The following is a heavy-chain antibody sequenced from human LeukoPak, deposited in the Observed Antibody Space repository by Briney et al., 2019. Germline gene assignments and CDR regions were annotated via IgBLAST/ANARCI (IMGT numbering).Heavy chain of an antibody. J-gene: IGHJ4*02. CDR3: ARRGPGYNLVY. CDR2: IYYSGNT. D-gene: IGHD5-24*01. CDR1: GGTISSNSDY. Sequence: SETLPHMCTVSGGTISSNSDYWGGIRQPPGKGLEWIGSIYYSGNTYYNSTLKSRVTISIDTSKNQFSLKLSSVTAADTAVYYCARRGPGYNLVYSGEGALVTVSS. V-gene: IGHV4-39*01.